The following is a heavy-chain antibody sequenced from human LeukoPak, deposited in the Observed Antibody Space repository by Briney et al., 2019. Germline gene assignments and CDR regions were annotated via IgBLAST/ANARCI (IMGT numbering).Heavy chain of an antibody. J-gene: IGHJ4*02. D-gene: IGHD3-3*01. V-gene: IGHV5-51*01. CDR3: ARQNDFRLDY. CDR2: IYPGDSDV. Sequence: GESLKISCKGFGYSFANYWIGWVRQMPGKGLEWMGIIYPGDSDVRYSPSFQGQVTISADKSISTAYLQWSSLKASDTAIYYCARQNDFRLDYWGQGTLVTVSS. CDR1: GYSFANYW.